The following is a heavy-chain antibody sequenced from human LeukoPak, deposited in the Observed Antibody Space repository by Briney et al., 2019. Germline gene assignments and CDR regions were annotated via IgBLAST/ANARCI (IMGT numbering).Heavy chain of an antibody. J-gene: IGHJ4*02. CDR3: AREGDSGGHNY. D-gene: IGHD2-15*01. CDR2: TYYRSKWYN. V-gene: IGHV6-1*01. CDR1: GDSVSINSAA. Sequence: SPTLSLTFAISGDSVSINSAAWSWLRQSPSRGLEWLGSTYYRSKWYNDYAVSVKSRITINPDTSGNQFSLQLNPVTPEDTAVYFCAREGDSGGHNYWGQGTLVTVSS.